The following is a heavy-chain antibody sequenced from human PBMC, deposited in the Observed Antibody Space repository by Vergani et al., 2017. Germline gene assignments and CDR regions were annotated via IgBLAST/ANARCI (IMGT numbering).Heavy chain of an antibody. V-gene: IGHV5-10-1*01. J-gene: IGHJ4*02. CDR2: IDPSDSYT. Sequence: EVQLVQSGAEVKKPGESLRISCKGSGYSFTSYWISWVRQMPGKGLEWMGRIDPSDSYTNYSPSFQAHVTISSDKSSSTAYLQWSSLKASDTAMYYCARLGGGWLVLLPGHYWGQGTLVTVSS. D-gene: IGHD2-15*01. CDR3: ARLGGGWLVLLPGHY. CDR1: GYSFTSYW.